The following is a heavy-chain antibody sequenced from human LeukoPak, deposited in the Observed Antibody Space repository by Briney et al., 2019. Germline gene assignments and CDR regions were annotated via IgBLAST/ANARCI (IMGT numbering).Heavy chain of an antibody. Sequence: SETLSLTCAVYGGSFSGYYWSWIRQPPGKGLEWIGEINHSGSTNYNPSLKSRVTISVDTSKNQFSLKLSSVTAADTAVYYCARMGSCSGGSCYDYWGQGTLVTVSS. V-gene: IGHV4-34*01. CDR3: ARMGSCSGGSCYDY. J-gene: IGHJ4*02. D-gene: IGHD2-15*01. CDR1: GGSFSGYY. CDR2: INHSGST.